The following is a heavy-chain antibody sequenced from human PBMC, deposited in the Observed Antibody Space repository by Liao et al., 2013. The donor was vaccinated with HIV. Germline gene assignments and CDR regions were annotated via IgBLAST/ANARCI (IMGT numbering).Heavy chain of an antibody. CDR3: AREFGLREALSMNDYNYMTS. V-gene: IGHV4-61*02. CDR2: LYQVGAP. D-gene: IGHD3/OR15-3a*01. CDR1: GVSMTYVNYY. J-gene: IGHJ6*03. Sequence: QVQLQESGPGLVKPSQTLSLTCTVSGVSMTYVNYYWTLDPAARREGPGVDWPYLYQVGAPNYNSTLKSRATISLEASKKQFTLRLSSVTAADTAVYFCAREFGLREALSMNDYNYMTSG.